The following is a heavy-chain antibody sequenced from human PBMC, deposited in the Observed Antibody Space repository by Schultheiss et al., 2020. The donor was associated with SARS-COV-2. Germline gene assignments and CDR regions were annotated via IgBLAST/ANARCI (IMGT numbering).Heavy chain of an antibody. CDR2: ISYDGSNK. CDR1: GFTFSSYG. D-gene: IGHD4-17*01. CDR3: ARGDYGDNAGYFDY. J-gene: IGHJ4*02. Sequence: GGSLRLSCAASGFTFSSYGMHWVRQAPGKGLEWVAVISYDGSNKYYADSVKGRFTISRDNSKNTLYLQMNSLRAEDTAVYYCARGDYGDNAGYFDYWGQGTLVTVSS. V-gene: IGHV3-30*03.